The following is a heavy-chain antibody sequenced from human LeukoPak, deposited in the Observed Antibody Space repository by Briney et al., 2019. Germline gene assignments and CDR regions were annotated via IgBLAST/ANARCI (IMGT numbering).Heavy chain of an antibody. D-gene: IGHD5-12*01. J-gene: IGHJ3*02. CDR3: TRDSGYNAFDI. CDR1: GFTFSTSW. CDR2: IKEDGTAK. V-gene: IGHV3-7*01. Sequence: GGSLRLSCAASGFTFSTSWMAWVRQAPGKGLGWVANIKEDGTAKNYVVSVRGRFTISRDNAKNSLFLQMNSLRGEDTAVYYCTRDSGYNAFDIWGQGTMVTVSS.